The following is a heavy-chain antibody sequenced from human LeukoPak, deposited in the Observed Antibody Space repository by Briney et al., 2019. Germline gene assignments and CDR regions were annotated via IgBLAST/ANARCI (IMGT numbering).Heavy chain of an antibody. CDR3: AKDRAHSSSTSCYLSD. CDR2: IGTTGSGT. CDR1: GFPFSSYA. Sequence: GGSLRLSCAASGFPFSSYAMTWVRRARGKGLEWVSAIGTTGSGTYYADSVKGRFTISRDNSKNTLYLQMNSLRADDTAVYSCAKDRAHSSSTSCYLSDWGQGTLVTVSS. V-gene: IGHV3-23*01. J-gene: IGHJ4*02. D-gene: IGHD2-2*01.